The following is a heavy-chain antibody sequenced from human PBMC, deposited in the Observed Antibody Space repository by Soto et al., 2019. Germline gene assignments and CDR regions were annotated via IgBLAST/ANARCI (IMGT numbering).Heavy chain of an antibody. V-gene: IGHV3-13*01. CDR3: ARSEGMLDS. Sequence: EVQLVESGGALVQPGGSLRLSCGASGFIFSNYDMHWVRQRAGEGLEWVSAMGAAGDTYYAASVKGRFTISRENPKGSLYLQMNSLRADDTAVYYCARSEGMLDSWGQGTRVTVSS. CDR2: MGAAGDT. J-gene: IGHJ4*02. CDR1: GFIFSNYD.